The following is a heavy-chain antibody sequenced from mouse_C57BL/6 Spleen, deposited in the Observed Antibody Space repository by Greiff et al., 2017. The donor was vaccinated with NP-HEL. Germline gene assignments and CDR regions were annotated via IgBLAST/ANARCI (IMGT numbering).Heavy chain of an antibody. Sequence: VQLQQSGAELVKPGASVKISCKASGYAFSSYWMNWVKQRPGQGLEWIGQIYPGDGDTNYNGKFKGKATLTADKSSSTAYMQLSSLTSEDSAVYFCERWTGDYAMEYWGQGTSVTVAS. V-gene: IGHV1-80*01. J-gene: IGHJ4*01. CDR1: GYAFSSYW. CDR3: ERWTGDYAMEY. D-gene: IGHD4-1*01. CDR2: IYPGDGDT.